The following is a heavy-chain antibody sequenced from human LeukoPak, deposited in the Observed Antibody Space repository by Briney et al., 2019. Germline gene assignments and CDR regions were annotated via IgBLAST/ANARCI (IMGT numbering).Heavy chain of an antibody. Sequence: PSETLSLTCTVSGGSISSSYSYWGWIHQPPGKGLEWIGNIYYSGSTYYSPSLTSRVTVSVDTSENQFSLKLSSVTAADTAVYYCASYISGPGAFDIWGQGTMVTVSS. J-gene: IGHJ3*02. V-gene: IGHV4-39*07. CDR2: IYYSGST. D-gene: IGHD3-10*01. CDR3: ASYISGPGAFDI. CDR1: GGSISSSYSY.